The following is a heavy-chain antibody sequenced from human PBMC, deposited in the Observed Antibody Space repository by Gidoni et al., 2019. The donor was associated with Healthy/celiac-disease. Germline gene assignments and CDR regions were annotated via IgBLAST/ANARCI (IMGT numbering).Heavy chain of an antibody. J-gene: IGHJ4*02. D-gene: IGHD2-2*01. CDR1: DYTLTSYG. CDR2: ISAYKVNT. Sequence: QVKLVQSGAEVKKPGASVKGPCKAADYTLTSYGISLVRQVPGQGLEWMGWISAYKVNTNYAQKLQGRVTMTTDTSTSTAYMELMSLRSDDTAVYYFARAIVVVPSAFDYWGQGTLVTVSS. V-gene: IGHV1-18*04. CDR3: ARAIVVVPSAFDY.